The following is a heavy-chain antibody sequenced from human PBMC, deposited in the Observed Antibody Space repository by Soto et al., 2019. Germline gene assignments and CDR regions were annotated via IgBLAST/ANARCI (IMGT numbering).Heavy chain of an antibody. D-gene: IGHD2-15*01. CDR1: GYTFTLYA. Sequence: ASVKVSCKASGYTFTLYAMPWVRQAPGQRLEWMGWINAGDGNTKYSQKFQGRVTITRDTSASTSYMQLSSLRSEDTAVYYCARGEGYCSDGICYQWFDPWGQGTLLTVSS. CDR3: ARGEGYCSDGICYQWFDP. CDR2: INAGDGNT. V-gene: IGHV1-3*01. J-gene: IGHJ5*02.